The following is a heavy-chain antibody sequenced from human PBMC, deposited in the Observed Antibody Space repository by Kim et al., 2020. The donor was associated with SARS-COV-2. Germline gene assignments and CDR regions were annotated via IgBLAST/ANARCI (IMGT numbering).Heavy chain of an antibody. CDR3: ARWDTITSFDY. Sequence: TNYNPSLKSRVTISVDTSKNQFSLKLSSVTAADTAVYYCARWDTITSFDYWGQGTLVTVSS. J-gene: IGHJ4*02. V-gene: IGHV4-59*01. CDR2: T. D-gene: IGHD3-9*01.